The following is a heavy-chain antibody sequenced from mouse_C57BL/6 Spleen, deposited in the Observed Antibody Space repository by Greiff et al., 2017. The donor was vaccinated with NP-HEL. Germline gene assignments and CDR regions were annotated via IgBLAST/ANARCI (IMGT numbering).Heavy chain of an antibody. Sequence: VQLQQSGAELVRPGASVTLSCKASGYTFTDYEMHWVKQTPVHGLEWIGAIDPETGGTAYNQKFKGKAILTADTSSSTAYMELRSLTSEDSAVYYCTRGRYYAMDYWGQGTSVTVSS. J-gene: IGHJ4*01. V-gene: IGHV1-15*01. CDR1: GYTFTDYE. CDR2: IDPETGGT. CDR3: TRGRYYAMDY. D-gene: IGHD1-1*01.